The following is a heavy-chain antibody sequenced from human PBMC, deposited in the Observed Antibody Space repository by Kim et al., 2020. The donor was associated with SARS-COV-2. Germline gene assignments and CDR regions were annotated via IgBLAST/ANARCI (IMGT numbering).Heavy chain of an antibody. J-gene: IGHJ6*02. CDR2: IIPIFGTA. CDR1: GGTFSSYA. CDR3: ARGVVVVPAAMYYYYGMDV. Sequence: SVKVSCKASGGTFSSYAISWVRQAPGQGLEWMGGIIPIFGTANYAQKFQGRVTITADESTSTAYMELSRLRSEDTAVYYCARGVVVVPAAMYYYYGMDVWGQGTTVTVSS. D-gene: IGHD2-2*01. V-gene: IGHV1-69*13.